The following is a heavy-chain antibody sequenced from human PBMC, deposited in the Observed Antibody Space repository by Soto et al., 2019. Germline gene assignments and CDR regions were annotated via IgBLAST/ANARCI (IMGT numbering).Heavy chain of an antibody. CDR2: IYYSGTT. J-gene: IGHJ4*02. CDR3: ARLAYSHYST. V-gene: IGHV4-39*01. CDR1: GGSIKVGGYY. D-gene: IGHD5-12*01. Sequence: PSETLSLTCTVSGGSIKVGGYYWGWIRQPPGKGLEWVATIYYSGTTYYNPSLKSRLTISLDTSRNQFSLDLTSVTAADTAVYYCARLAYSHYSTWGQGTLVTSPQ.